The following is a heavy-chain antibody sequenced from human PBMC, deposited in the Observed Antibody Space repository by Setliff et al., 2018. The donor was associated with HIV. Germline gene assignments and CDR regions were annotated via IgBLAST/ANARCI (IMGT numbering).Heavy chain of an antibody. D-gene: IGHD2-2*01. CDR3: ARVPVLPAPRFDY. Sequence: KPSETLSLTCAVSGGSISSSNWWSWVRQPPGKGLEWIGEIYHGGSTNYNSSLKSRVTISVDTSKNQFSLKLSSVTAADTALYFCARVPVLPAPRFDYWGQGTLVTVSS. V-gene: IGHV4-4*02. CDR1: GGSISSSNW. J-gene: IGHJ4*02. CDR2: IYHGGST.